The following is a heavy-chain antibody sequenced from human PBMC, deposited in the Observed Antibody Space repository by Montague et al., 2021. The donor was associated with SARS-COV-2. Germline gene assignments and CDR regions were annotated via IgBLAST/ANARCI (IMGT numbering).Heavy chain of an antibody. J-gene: IGHJ6*02. CDR3: ARNAYNHYGLDV. CDR1: GGSLSTYY. Sequence: SETLSLTCSVSGGSLSTYYWSWIRQPPGKGLEWIGYIDDSGTTRYNRSLRSRATISLDLSKNQFYLDLNSVAAADTAVYYCARNAYNHYGLDVWGQGTTVTVSS. V-gene: IGHV4-59*08. CDR2: IDDSGTT.